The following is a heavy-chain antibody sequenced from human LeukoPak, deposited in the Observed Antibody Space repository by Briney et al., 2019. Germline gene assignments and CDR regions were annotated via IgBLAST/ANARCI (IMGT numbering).Heavy chain of an antibody. V-gene: IGHV4-31*03. D-gene: IGHD5-12*01. CDR3: ANSGNTWGFDY. CDR1: GGSISSGGYY. J-gene: IGHJ4*02. Sequence: PSETLSLTCTVSGGSISSGGYYWSWIRQHPGKGLEWIGYIYYSGSTYYNPSLKSRVTISVDTSKNQFSLKLSSVTAADTAVYYCANSGNTWGFDYWGQGTLVTVSS. CDR2: IYYSGST.